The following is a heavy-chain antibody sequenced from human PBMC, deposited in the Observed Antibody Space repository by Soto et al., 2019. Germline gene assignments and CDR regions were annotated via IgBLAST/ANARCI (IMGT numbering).Heavy chain of an antibody. CDR1: GFTFSDHY. J-gene: IGHJ4*02. V-gene: IGHV3-72*01. CDR2: IRDKAHSYTT. D-gene: IGHD3-22*01. CDR3: ARPHGTTYYGSYFEN. Sequence: EVQLVESGGGLVQPGGSLRLSCAASGFTFSDHYMDWVRQVPGKGLEWVGRIRDKAHSYTTEYAASVKGRFTISRDDSKTSLYLQMNSLKTEDTAVYYCARPHGTTYYGSYFENWGQGTLVTVSS.